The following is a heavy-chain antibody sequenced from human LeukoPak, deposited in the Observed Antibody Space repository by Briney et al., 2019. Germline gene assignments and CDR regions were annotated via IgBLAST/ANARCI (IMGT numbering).Heavy chain of an antibody. J-gene: IGHJ4*02. D-gene: IGHD6-13*01. Sequence: ASVKVSCKASGYTFTSFGVAWVRQAPGQGLEWMGWISTYYGITNYAQKLQGRVSMTTDTFTSTAYMELKSLRSDDTAVYYCARYEPAGTPVGYWGQGTLVTVSS. CDR2: ISTYYGIT. V-gene: IGHV1-18*01. CDR3: ARYEPAGTPVGY. CDR1: GYTFTSFG.